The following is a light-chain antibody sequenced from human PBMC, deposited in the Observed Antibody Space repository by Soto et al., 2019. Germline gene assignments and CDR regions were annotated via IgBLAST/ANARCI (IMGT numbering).Light chain of an antibody. CDR2: EVS. V-gene: IGLV2-8*01. J-gene: IGLJ2*01. CDR1: SSDVGGYNY. Sequence: QSVLTQPHSASGSPGQSVTIACTGTSSDVGGYNYVSWYQQHPGKAPKLMIYEVSKRPSGVPDRFSGSKSGNTASLTVSGLQAEDEADYYCSSYAGSNKLVFGGGTQLTVL. CDR3: SSYAGSNKLV.